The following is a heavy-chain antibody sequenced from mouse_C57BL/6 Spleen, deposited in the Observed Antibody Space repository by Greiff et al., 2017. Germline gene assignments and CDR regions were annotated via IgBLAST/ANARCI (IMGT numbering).Heavy chain of an antibody. CDR3: ARYGREAWFAY. CDR2: IDPSDSET. J-gene: IGHJ3*01. Sequence: QVQLQQPGAELVRPGSSVKLSCKASGYTFTSYWMHWVKQRPIQGLEWIGNIDPSDSETHYNQKFKDKATLTVDKSASTANMQLSSRTAEDSAVYYCARYGREAWFAYWGQGTLVTVSA. D-gene: IGHD1-1*01. CDR1: GYTFTSYW. V-gene: IGHV1-52*01.